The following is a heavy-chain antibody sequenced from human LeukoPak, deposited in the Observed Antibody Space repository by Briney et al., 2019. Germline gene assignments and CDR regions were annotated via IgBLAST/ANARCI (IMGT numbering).Heavy chain of an antibody. V-gene: IGHV4-39*07. CDR2: VNHSGST. Sequence: SETLSLTCTVSRGLITNNNYFWGWIRQPPGKGLEWIGEVNHSGSTNYNPSLKSRVSISVDTSKNQFSLKLSSVTAADTALYYCASTRSGYHDYWGQGTLVTVSS. D-gene: IGHD3-3*01. J-gene: IGHJ4*02. CDR3: ASTRSGYHDY. CDR1: RGLITNNNYF.